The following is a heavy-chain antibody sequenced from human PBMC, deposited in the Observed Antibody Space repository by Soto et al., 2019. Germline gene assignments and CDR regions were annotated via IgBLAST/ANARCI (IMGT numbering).Heavy chain of an antibody. CDR3: ARDGGGWKSNWFDP. Sequence: QVQLVESGGGVVQPGRSLRLSCAASGFTFSSYGMHWVRPAPGKGLEWVAVIWYDGSNKYYADSVKGRFTISRDNSKNTLYLQMNSLRAEDTAVYYCARDGGGWKSNWFDPWGQGTLVTVSS. V-gene: IGHV3-33*01. CDR1: GFTFSSYG. J-gene: IGHJ5*02. D-gene: IGHD1-1*01. CDR2: IWYDGSNK.